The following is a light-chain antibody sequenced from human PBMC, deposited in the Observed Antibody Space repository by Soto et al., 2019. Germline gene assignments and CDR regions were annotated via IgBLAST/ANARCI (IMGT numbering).Light chain of an antibody. Sequence: QSVLTQPPSASGTPGQRVPFSCSGSSSNIGTNAVNWYQQLPGTAPKLIIYTDNQRPSGVPDRFSGSKSGTSASLAISGLQSEDEADYYCAAWDASLSAVVFGGGTKLTV. J-gene: IGLJ2*01. CDR1: SSNIGTNA. CDR2: TDN. V-gene: IGLV1-44*01. CDR3: AAWDASLSAVV.